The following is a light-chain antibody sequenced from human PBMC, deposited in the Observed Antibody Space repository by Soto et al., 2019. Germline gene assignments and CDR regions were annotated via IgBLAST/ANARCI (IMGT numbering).Light chain of an antibody. CDR3: QQYNHWRSIS. J-gene: IGKJ5*01. Sequence: EIVLPQSPGTLSLSPGERDTLSCRARRSLSSNFAWYQHRPGQAPRHLINDTSTRAAVIPARFSGSGSGADFTLTISSLQSEDFAVYYCQQYNHWRSISFGQGIRLEIK. CDR1: RSLSSN. CDR2: DTS. V-gene: IGKV3-15*01.